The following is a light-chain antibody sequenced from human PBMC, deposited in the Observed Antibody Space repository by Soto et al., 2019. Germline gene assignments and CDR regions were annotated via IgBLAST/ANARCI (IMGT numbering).Light chain of an antibody. J-gene: IGKJ4*01. CDR1: QSVNNN. V-gene: IGKV3-15*01. Sequence: ETLMTQSPATLSVSPGERATLSCRASQSVNNNLAWYQQKLGQAPRVLIYGASTRATGIPARFTGSGSGTDFTLTISSLQPDDFATYYCQQYNSYSPLTFGGGTKVDI. CDR3: QQYNSYSPLT. CDR2: GAS.